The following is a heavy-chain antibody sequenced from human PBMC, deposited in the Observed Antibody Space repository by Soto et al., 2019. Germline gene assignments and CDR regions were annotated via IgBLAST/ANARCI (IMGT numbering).Heavy chain of an antibody. CDR1: GASISASTYY. CDR3: SRHGAAVLYYYGMDV. V-gene: IGHV4-39*01. D-gene: IGHD3-10*01. CDR2: IYYTGDT. Sequence: SETLSLTCTVSGASISASTYYWAWVRQPPGKGLEWIGYIYYTGDTFYNPSLKSRVTISVDTSIHQFSLTLTSVTAADTAIYYCSRHGAAVLYYYGMDVWGQGTAVTVSS. J-gene: IGHJ6*02.